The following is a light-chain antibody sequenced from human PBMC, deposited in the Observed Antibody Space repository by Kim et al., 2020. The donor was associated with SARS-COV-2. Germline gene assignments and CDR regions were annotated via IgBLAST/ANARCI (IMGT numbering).Light chain of an antibody. Sequence: DVVMTRSPLSLPVTLGQPASISCRSSQSLVYSDGNTYLNWFQQRPGQSPRRLIYKVSNRDSGVPDRFCGSGSGTDFTLKISRVDAEDVGVYYCMQGIQPITFGEGTRLEIK. CDR2: KVS. CDR3: MQGIQPIT. J-gene: IGKJ5*01. CDR1: QSLVYSDGNTY. V-gene: IGKV2-30*01.